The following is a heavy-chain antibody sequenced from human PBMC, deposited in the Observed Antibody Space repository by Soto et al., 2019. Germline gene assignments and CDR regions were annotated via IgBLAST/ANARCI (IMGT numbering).Heavy chain of an antibody. V-gene: IGHV4-4*02. CDR1: GGSISSSNW. D-gene: IGHD3-22*01. CDR3: ARSADSSGSRDYIEY. Sequence: SDTLCLTCAVSGGSISSSNWWSWVRQPPGKGLEWIGEIYHSGSTNYNPSLKSRVTISVDKSKNQFSLKLSSVTAADTAVYYCARSADSSGSRDYIEYRGQGPLVTVSS. J-gene: IGHJ4*02. CDR2: IYHSGST.